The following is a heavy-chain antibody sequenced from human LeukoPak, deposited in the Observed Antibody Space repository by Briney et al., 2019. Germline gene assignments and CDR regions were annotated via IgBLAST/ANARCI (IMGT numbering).Heavy chain of an antibody. V-gene: IGHV3-7*03. CDR1: GFTISSYW. Sequence: PGGSLRLSCAASGFTISSYWMHWVRQAPEKGLVWVANIKQDGSEKYYVDSVKGRFTISRDNAKNSLYLQMNSLRAEDTAVYYCARDLRGYSYGLTYFDYWGQGTLVTVSS. D-gene: IGHD5-18*01. J-gene: IGHJ4*02. CDR2: IKQDGSEK. CDR3: ARDLRGYSYGLTYFDY.